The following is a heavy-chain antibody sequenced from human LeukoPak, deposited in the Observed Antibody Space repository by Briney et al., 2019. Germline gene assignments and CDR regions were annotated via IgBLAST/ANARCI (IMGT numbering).Heavy chain of an antibody. J-gene: IGHJ6*02. D-gene: IGHD1-1*01. CDR2: INPNSGGT. Sequence: ASVKVSCKASGYTFTGYYMHWVRQAPGQGLEWMGWINPNSGGTNYAQKFQGRVTMTRDTSISTAYMELSRLRSDDTAAYYCARTTTTSDYGMDVWGQGTTVTVSS. V-gene: IGHV1-2*02. CDR3: ARTTTTSDYGMDV. CDR1: GYTFTGYY.